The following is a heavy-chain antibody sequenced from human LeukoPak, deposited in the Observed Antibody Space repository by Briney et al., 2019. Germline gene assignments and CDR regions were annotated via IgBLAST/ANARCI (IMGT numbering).Heavy chain of an antibody. V-gene: IGHV3-7*01. CDR2: IRQDGNEK. D-gene: IGHD4-23*01. Sequence: PGGSLRLSCAASEFAFSNYWMSWVRQAPGKGLEWVANIRQDGNEKNYVDSVKGRFTISRDNAKNSLYLQMNSLRAEDTAVYYCARDDPGYGGNSDIWGQGTMVTVSS. J-gene: IGHJ3*02. CDR3: ARDDPGYGGNSDI. CDR1: EFAFSNYW.